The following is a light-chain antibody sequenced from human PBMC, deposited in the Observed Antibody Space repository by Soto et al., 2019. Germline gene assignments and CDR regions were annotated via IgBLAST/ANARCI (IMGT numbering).Light chain of an antibody. CDR3: SSFTGTTTLDV. CDR2: GVS. V-gene: IGLV2-14*03. Sequence: QSVLTQPASVSGSPGQSITISCTEPSSNVGAYKYVSWYQQHPGKAPKLIIYGVSNRPSGVSNRFSGSKSGNTAFLTISGLQPEDEADYYCSSFTGTTTLDVFGTGTKVTVL. CDR1: SSNVGAYKY. J-gene: IGLJ1*01.